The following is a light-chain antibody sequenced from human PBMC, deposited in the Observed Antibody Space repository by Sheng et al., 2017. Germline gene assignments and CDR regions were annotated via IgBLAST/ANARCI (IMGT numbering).Light chain of an antibody. V-gene: IGKV3D-20*02. CDR2: DTS. J-gene: IGKJ1*01. CDR3: QQRDSWPWT. CDR1: QSVSNNY. Sequence: EIVLMQSPGTLSLSPGERATLSCRASQSVSNNYLAWYQLKTGQAPRLLIFDTSKRATGIPARFSGSGSGTDFTLTISSLEPEDFAVYFCQQRDSWPWTFGQGT.